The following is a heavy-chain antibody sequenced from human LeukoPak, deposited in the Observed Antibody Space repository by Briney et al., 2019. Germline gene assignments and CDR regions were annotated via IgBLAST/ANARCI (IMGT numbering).Heavy chain of an antibody. CDR1: GYAFTSHP. V-gene: IGHV1-18*04. CDR3: ARDSGSGSYPSDY. J-gene: IGHJ4*02. CDR2: ISAYNGNT. Sequence: ASVKVSCKASGYAFTSHPLTWVRQAPGQGLQWMGWISAYNGNTNYAQKFQGRVTMTTDTSTSTAYMELRSLRSDDTAVYYCARDSGSGSYPSDYWGQGTLVTVSS. D-gene: IGHD3-10*01.